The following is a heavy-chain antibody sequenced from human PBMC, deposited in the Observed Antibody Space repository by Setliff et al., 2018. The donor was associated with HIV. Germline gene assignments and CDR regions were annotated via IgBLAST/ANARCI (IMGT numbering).Heavy chain of an antibody. CDR1: GFTFDRYW. Sequence: PGGSLRLSCAASGFTFDRYWMHWVRQAPGKGLVWVSRVSDNGYTTFYANSVRGRFTVSRDNSKNTLFLQMTSLRAEDTALYYCAKVLGFGELPTSSDYYGMDVWGQGTTVTVSS. D-gene: IGHD3-10*01. V-gene: IGHV3-23*01. J-gene: IGHJ6*02. CDR2: VSDNGYTT. CDR3: AKVLGFGELPTSSDYYGMDV.